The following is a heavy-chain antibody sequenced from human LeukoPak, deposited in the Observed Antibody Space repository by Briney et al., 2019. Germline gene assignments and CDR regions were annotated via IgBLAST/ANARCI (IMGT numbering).Heavy chain of an antibody. CDR1: GFTFSSYW. CDR2: IKQDGNEK. Sequence: PGGSLRLSCAASGFTFSSYWMSWVRQVPGKGLEWVANIKQDGNEKYYVDSVKGRFTISRDNAKNSLYLQMNSLRAEDTAVYYCARRIAASSTGGCFDLWGRGTLVAVSS. J-gene: IGHJ2*01. D-gene: IGHD2-2*01. V-gene: IGHV3-7*03. CDR3: ARRIAASSTGGCFDL.